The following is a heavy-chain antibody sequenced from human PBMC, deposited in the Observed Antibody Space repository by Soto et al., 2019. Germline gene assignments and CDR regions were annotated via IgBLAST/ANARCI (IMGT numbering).Heavy chain of an antibody. CDR2: ISGSGAGT. D-gene: IGHD5-18*01. J-gene: IGHJ4*02. CDR1: GFTFSSYA. Sequence: EVQLLESGGGLVQPGGSLRLSCAASGFTFSSYAMSWVRQAPGKGLEWVSSISGSGAGTYYADSVKGRFTISRDNSKNALYLQMNSLRAGEMAVYYCAKVSSDNLSYGDIDYWGQGTLVTVSS. CDR3: AKVSSDNLSYGDIDY. V-gene: IGHV3-23*01.